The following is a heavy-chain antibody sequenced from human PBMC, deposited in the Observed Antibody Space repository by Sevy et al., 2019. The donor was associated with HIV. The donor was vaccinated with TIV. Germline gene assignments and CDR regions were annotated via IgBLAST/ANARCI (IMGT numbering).Heavy chain of an antibody. V-gene: IGHV3-48*02. D-gene: IGHD3-10*01. CDR1: GFSFSTYS. Sequence: GGSLRLSCAASGFSFSTYSMNWVRQAPGKGLEWVSYISSSSSAIQYADSVKGQFTISRDNAKNSLYLQMNSLRDEDTAMYYCARDSRGSGTDFDYWGQGTLVTVSS. J-gene: IGHJ4*02. CDR2: ISSSSSAI. CDR3: ARDSRGSGTDFDY.